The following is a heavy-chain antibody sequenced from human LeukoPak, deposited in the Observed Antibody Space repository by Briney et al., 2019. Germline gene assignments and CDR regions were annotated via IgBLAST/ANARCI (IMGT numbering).Heavy chain of an antibody. Sequence: GGSLRLSCAASGFTLSSYAMHWVRQAPGKGLEWVAVISYDGSNKYYADSVKGRFTISRDNSKSRLYLQMNSLRVEDTAVYFCAKNYASGRGVPYAMDVWVQGTTV. CDR1: GFTLSSYA. D-gene: IGHD3-10*01. CDR3: AKNYASGRGVPYAMDV. V-gene: IGHV3-30*18. J-gene: IGHJ6*02. CDR2: ISYDGSNK.